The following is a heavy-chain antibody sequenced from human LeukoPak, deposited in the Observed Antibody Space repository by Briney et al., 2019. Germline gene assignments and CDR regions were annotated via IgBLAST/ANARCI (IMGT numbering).Heavy chain of an antibody. D-gene: IGHD1-7*01. J-gene: IGHJ4*02. CDR3: ARGRSRRTGTTSNYFDY. CDR1: GYTFTSYG. Sequence: ASVKVSCKASGYTFTSYGISWVRQAPGQGLEWMGWISAYNGNTNYAQKLQGRVTMTTDTSTSTAYMELRSLRSDDTAVYYCARGRSRRTGTTSNYFDYWGQGALVTVSS. CDR2: ISAYNGNT. V-gene: IGHV1-18*01.